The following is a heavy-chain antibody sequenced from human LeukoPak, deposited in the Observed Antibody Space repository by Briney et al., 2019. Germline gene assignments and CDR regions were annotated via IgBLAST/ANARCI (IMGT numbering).Heavy chain of an antibody. CDR3: ARDSPPGGLRFLEWFPHVSFYEY. CDR1: GYTFSGYY. D-gene: IGHD3-3*01. J-gene: IGHJ4*02. V-gene: IGHV1-2*02. CDR2: IDPRSGGT. Sequence: GASVKVSCKASGYTFSGYYIHWVRQAPGQGLQWKGWIDPRSGGTNYAQKFKGRLTMTRDTSISTVYMELSSLRSDDTAVYYCARDSPPGGLRFLEWFPHVSFYEYWGQGILVTVSS.